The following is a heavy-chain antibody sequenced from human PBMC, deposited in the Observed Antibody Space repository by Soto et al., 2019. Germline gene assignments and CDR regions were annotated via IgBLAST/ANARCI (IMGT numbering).Heavy chain of an antibody. Sequence: PGGSLRLSCEASGFTFSSYTMNWVRRAPGKGLEWVATIGGSGDGTYYGDSVKGRFTISRDNAKNTLYLQMNSLRAEDTAVYYCARRGALYYYDSSGYPDWGQGTLVTVSS. CDR3: ARRGALYYYDSSGYPD. J-gene: IGHJ4*02. V-gene: IGHV3-23*01. CDR1: GFTFSSYT. D-gene: IGHD3-22*01. CDR2: IGGSGDGT.